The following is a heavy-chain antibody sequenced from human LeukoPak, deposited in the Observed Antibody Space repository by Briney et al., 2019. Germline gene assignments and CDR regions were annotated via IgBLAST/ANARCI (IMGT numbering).Heavy chain of an antibody. CDR1: GFTLSDYE. Sequence: GGSLRLSCAASGFTLSDYEMNWIRQAPGKGLEWVAYISSSGRSTYYADSVKGRFTISRDNTKNSLCLQMDSLRAEDTAVYYCARDPDCSGGRCSERGLDXWGQGTLVTVS. J-gene: IGHJ4*02. CDR2: ISSSGRST. CDR3: ARDPDCSGGRCSERGLDX. D-gene: IGHD2-15*01. V-gene: IGHV3-48*03.